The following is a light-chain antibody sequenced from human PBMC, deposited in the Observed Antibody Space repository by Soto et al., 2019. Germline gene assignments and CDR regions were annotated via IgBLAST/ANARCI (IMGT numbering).Light chain of an antibody. CDR1: SSDVGGYTY. V-gene: IGLV2-11*01. CDR3: CSYTGSYSYV. CDR2: DVT. Sequence: QSVLTQPHSVSGSPGQSVTISCTGTSSDVGGYTYVSWYQQHPGKAPELINYDVTEQPSGVPERFTGSKSGNTDYLTNTGFLAEDEADYYCCSYTGSYSYVFGIGTKVTVL. J-gene: IGLJ1*01.